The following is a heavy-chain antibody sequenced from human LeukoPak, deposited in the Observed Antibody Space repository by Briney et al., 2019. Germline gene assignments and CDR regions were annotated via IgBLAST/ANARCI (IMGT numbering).Heavy chain of an antibody. V-gene: IGHV3-23*01. CDR2: ISGSGGST. CDR3: ARSSGSGSHYNRGDY. Sequence: GGSLRLSCAASGFTFSSYAMSWVRQAPGKGLEWVSAISGSGGSTYYADSVKGRFTISRGNSKNTLYLQMNSLRAEDTAVYYCARSSGSGSHYNRGDYWGQGTLVTVSS. D-gene: IGHD3-10*01. CDR1: GFTFSSYA. J-gene: IGHJ4*02.